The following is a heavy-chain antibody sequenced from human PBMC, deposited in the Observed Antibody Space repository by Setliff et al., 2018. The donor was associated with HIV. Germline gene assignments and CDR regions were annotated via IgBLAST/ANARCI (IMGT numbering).Heavy chain of an antibody. CDR1: GFSIGNFYY. Sequence: SETLSLTCTVSGFSIGNFYYWGWIRQPPGKGPEWVGSMYPSGRTYYNPSLKSRVIISVDTSKNQFSLNLSSVTAADTAVYYCARGGLGVVGAIDYWSQGTLVTVSS. J-gene: IGHJ4*02. CDR2: MYPSGRT. CDR3: ARGGLGVVGAIDY. V-gene: IGHV4-38-2*02. D-gene: IGHD2-15*01.